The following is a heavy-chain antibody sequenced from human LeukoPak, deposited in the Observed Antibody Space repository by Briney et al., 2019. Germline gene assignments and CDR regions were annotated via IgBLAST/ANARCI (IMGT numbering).Heavy chain of an antibody. V-gene: IGHV1-69*13. CDR3: AREGGYSSSWFYFDY. J-gene: IGHJ4*02. CDR2: IIPIFGTA. CDR1: GGTFSSYA. Sequence: SVKVSCKASGGTFSSYAISWVRQAPGQGLEWMGGIIPIFGTANYAQKFQGRDTITADESTSTAYMELSSLRSEDTAVYYCAREGGYSSSWFYFDYWGQGTLVTVSS. D-gene: IGHD6-13*01.